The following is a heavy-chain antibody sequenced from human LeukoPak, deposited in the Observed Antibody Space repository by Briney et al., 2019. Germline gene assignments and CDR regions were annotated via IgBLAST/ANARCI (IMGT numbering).Heavy chain of an antibody. CDR2: IYYSGST. D-gene: IGHD3-16*01. J-gene: IGHJ6*02. CDR3: ASLIRGTYYYGMDV. Sequence: SQTLSLTCSVSGGSISSGYYYWSWIRQHPGEGLEWIGYIYYSGSTLYNPSLKGRVTLSVDMSQNQFSLKLNSVTAADSAVYYCASLIRGTYYYGMDVWGQGTTVTVSS. CDR1: GGSISSGYYY. V-gene: IGHV4-31*03.